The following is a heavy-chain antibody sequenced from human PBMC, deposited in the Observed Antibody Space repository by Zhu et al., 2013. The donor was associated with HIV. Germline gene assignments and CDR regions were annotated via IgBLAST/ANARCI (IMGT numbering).Heavy chain of an antibody. CDR3: AMTYYYDSSGYQGFDY. CDR1: GYTFTGYY. CDR2: INPNSGGT. J-gene: IGHJ4*02. V-gene: IGHV1-2*04. D-gene: IGHD3-22*01. Sequence: QVQLVQSGAEVKKPGASVKVSCKASGYTFTGYYMHWVRQAPGQGLEWMGWINPNSGGTNYAQKFQGWVTMTRDTSISTAYMELSRLRSDDTAVYYCAMTYYYDSSGYQGFDYWGQGTLGHRSPQ.